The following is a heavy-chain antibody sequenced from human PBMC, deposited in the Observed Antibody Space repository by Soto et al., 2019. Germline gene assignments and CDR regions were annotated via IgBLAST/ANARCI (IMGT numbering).Heavy chain of an antibody. CDR3: ARDGGYSGYVDY. CDR2: IFYSGST. D-gene: IGHD5-12*01. Sequence: SETLSLTCTVSGGSISSYYWSWIRQPPGKGLEWIGSIFYSGSTYYNPSLKSRVTISVDTSKNQFSLKLSSVTAADTAVYYCARDGGYSGYVDYWGQGTLVTVSS. CDR1: GGSISSYY. J-gene: IGHJ4*02. V-gene: IGHV4-59*12.